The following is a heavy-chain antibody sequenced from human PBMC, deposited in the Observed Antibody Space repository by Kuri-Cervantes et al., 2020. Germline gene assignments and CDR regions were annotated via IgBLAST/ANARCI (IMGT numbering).Heavy chain of an antibody. D-gene: IGHD4-11*01. J-gene: IGHJ4*02. Sequence: ASVNVSCKASGGTFSSYAISWVRQAPGQGLEWMGWMNPNSGNTGYAQKFQGRVTITRDTSASTAYMELSSLRSEDMAVYYCARASMGYSNYLGNDYWGQGTLVTVSS. CDR1: GGTFSSYA. V-gene: IGHV1-8*03. CDR2: MNPNSGNT. CDR3: ARASMGYSNYLGNDY.